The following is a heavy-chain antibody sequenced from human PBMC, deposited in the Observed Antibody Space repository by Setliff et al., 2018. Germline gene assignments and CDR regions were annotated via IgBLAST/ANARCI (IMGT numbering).Heavy chain of an antibody. CDR2: FDHSGTT. CDR3: ARDSRLGFYYFDF. J-gene: IGHJ4*02. Sequence: SETLSLTCTVYGASFSNYYWGWVRQPPEERLEWIAEFDHSGTTKYNPSLMGRVTITADVSTRTATLELSSLTSEDTAVYYCARDSRLGFYYFDFWGRGTLVTV. CDR1: GASFSNYY. V-gene: IGHV4-34*01. D-gene: IGHD7-27*01.